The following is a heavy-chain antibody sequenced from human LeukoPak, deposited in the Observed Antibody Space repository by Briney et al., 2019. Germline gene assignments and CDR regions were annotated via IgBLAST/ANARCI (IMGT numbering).Heavy chain of an antibody. Sequence: ASVKVSCKTSGYTFTSQDMHWVRQAPGQGLEWVGRINPDNGDTTYSQEFQGRVTITRDTSASTAYMELRSLRSEDMAVYYCTLYNYWGQGTLVTVSS. CDR2: INPDNGDT. J-gene: IGHJ4*02. D-gene: IGHD1-14*01. CDR1: GYTFTSQD. V-gene: IGHV1-3*03. CDR3: TLYNY.